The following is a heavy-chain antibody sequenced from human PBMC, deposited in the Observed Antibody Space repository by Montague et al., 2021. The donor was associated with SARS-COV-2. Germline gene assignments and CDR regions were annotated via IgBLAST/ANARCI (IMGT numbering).Heavy chain of an antibody. CDR2: ILSGGRT. J-gene: IGHJ3*01. D-gene: IGHD1-26*01. CDR3: TKDWDY. V-gene: IGHV3-23*03. CDR1: GFTFSAYT. Sequence: SLRLSCAASGFTFSAYTMNWVRQAPGKGLEWVSVILSGGRTFYAASVKGRFTISRDDSTDTLYLHMNSLRGEDTAIYYCTKDWDYWGQGTMVTVSS.